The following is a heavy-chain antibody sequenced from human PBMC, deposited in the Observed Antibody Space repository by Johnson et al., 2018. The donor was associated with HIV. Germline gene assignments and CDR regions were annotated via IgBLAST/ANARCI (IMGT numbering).Heavy chain of an antibody. V-gene: IGHV3-30*04. D-gene: IGHD1-1*01. J-gene: IGHJ3*02. CDR1: GFTFSSYA. CDR3: ARPQGTGDAFDI. Sequence: QVLLVESGGGVVQPGRSLRLSCAAAGFTFSSYALHWVRQAPGKGLEWVAGLSYDGSNKYYADSVKGRFTISRDNFKNTLYLQMSSLRAENTAVYYCARPQGTGDAFDIWDQGTMVTVSS. CDR2: LSYDGSNK.